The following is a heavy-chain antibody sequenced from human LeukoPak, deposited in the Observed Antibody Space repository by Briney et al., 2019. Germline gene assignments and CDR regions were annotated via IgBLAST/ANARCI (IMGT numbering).Heavy chain of an antibody. D-gene: IGHD3-22*01. CDR3: ARGLPEMIEALDY. Sequence: KPSETLSLTCAVYGGPFRGYYCSWIRQPPGKGLEWIGEINHSGSTNYNPSLKSRVTILVDTSKNQFSLKLSSVTAADTAVYYCARGLPEMIEALDYWGQGTLVTVSS. CDR2: INHSGST. J-gene: IGHJ4*02. CDR1: GGPFRGYY. V-gene: IGHV4-34*01.